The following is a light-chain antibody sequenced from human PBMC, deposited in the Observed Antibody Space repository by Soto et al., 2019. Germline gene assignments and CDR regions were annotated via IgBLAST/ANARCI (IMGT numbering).Light chain of an antibody. Sequence: QSVLTQPASVSGSPGQSITISCTGTSSDVGRYNHVSWYQHHPGKAPKLIISEVSNRPSGVSNRLSGSKSGYTASLTISGLQAEDEADYYCNSHTSGDFRVFGTGTKVTVL. J-gene: IGLJ1*01. V-gene: IGLV2-14*01. CDR3: NSHTSGDFRV. CDR1: SSDVGRYNH. CDR2: EVS.